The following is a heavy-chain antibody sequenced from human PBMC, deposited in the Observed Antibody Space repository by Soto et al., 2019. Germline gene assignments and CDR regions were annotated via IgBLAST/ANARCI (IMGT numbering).Heavy chain of an antibody. CDR1: GGTFSSYA. V-gene: IGHV1-69*12. D-gene: IGHD6-6*01. CDR3: AKNPEYYYYRMDV. Sequence: QVQLVQSGAEVKKPGSSVKVSCKASGGTFSSYAISWVRQAPGQGLEWMGGIIPIFGTADYAQKFQGRVTITADESTSTAYVELSSLRSEDTSVYYCAKNPEYYYYRMDVWGQGTTVTVSS. CDR2: IIPIFGTA. J-gene: IGHJ6*02.